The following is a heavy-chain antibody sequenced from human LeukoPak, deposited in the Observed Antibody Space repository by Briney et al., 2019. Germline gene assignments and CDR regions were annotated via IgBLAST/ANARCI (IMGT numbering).Heavy chain of an antibody. J-gene: IGHJ4*02. CDR3: AKDAIMPYGSGSYLDY. CDR1: GFTFSSYG. CDR2: IRYDGSNK. D-gene: IGHD3-10*01. V-gene: IGHV3-30*02. Sequence: QSGGSLRLSCAASGFTFSSYGMPWVRQAPGKGLEWVAFIRYDGSNKYYADSVKGRFTISRDNSKNTLYLQMNSLRAEDTAVYYCAKDAIMPYGSGSYLDYWGQGTLVTVSS.